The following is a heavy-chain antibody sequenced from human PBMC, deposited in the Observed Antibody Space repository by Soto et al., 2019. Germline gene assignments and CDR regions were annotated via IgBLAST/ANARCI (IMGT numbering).Heavy chain of an antibody. CDR2: ISSSSSTI. V-gene: IGHV3-48*01. D-gene: IGHD4-17*01. J-gene: IGHJ4*02. CDR1: GFTFSSYS. Sequence: EVQLVESGGGLVQPGGSLRLSCAASGFTFSSYSMNWVRQAPGKGLEWGSYISSSSSTIYYADSVKGRFTISRDNAKNSLYLQMNSLRAEDTAVYYCARDPADYGDYGWGQGTLVTVSS. CDR3: ARDPADYGDYG.